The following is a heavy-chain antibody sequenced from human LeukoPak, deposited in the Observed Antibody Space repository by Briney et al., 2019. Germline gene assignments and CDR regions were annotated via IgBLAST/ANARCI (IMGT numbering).Heavy chain of an antibody. Sequence: GGSLRLSCAVSGFTFSSYGMHWVRQAPGKGLEWMAVISYDGTNKYYADSVKGRFTISRDNSKNTLYLQMNSLRAEDTAVYYCARESTSWYFDLWGRGTLVTVSS. CDR3: ARESTSWYFDL. V-gene: IGHV3-30*03. D-gene: IGHD2-2*01. J-gene: IGHJ2*01. CDR1: GFTFSSYG. CDR2: ISYDGTNK.